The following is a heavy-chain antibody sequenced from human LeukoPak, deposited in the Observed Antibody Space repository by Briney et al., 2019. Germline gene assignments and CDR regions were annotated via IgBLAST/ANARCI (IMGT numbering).Heavy chain of an antibody. CDR3: AREVVTDDYYYYYGMDV. Sequence: SVKVSCTASGGTFSSYAISWVRQAPGQGLEWMGGIIPIFGTANYAQKFQGRVTITADESTSTAYMELSSLRSEDTAVYYCAREVVTDDYYYYYGMDVWGQGTTVTVSS. J-gene: IGHJ6*02. CDR2: IIPIFGTA. CDR1: GGTFSSYA. D-gene: IGHD2-21*02. V-gene: IGHV1-69*13.